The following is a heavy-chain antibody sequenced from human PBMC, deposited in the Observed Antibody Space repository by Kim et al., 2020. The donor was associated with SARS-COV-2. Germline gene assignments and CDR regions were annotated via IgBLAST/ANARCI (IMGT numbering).Heavy chain of an antibody. CDR3: ARKGGYCSSTSCYADY. CDR1: GGTFSSYA. V-gene: IGHV1-69*13. Sequence: SVKVSCKASGGTFSSYAISWVRQAPGQGLEWMGGIIPIFGTANYAQKFQGRVTITADESTSTAYMELSSLRSEDTAVYYCARKGGYCSSTSCYADYWGQGTLVTVSS. CDR2: IIPIFGTA. D-gene: IGHD2-2*01. J-gene: IGHJ4*02.